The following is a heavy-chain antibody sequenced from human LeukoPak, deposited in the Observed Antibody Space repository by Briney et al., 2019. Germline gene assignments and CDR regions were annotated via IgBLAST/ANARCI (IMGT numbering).Heavy chain of an antibody. V-gene: IGHV3-21*06. CDR2: ISTSSSDI. Sequence: ETLSLTCAVYGGSFSGYYWSWIRQAPGKGLEWVSSISTSSSDIYYADSVKGRFTISRDNAKNSLYLQMNSLRAEDTAVYYCARDSNYNFWSGLGYYFDYWGQGTLVTVSS. CDR1: GGSFSGYY. D-gene: IGHD3-3*01. J-gene: IGHJ4*02. CDR3: ARDSNYNFWSGLGYYFDY.